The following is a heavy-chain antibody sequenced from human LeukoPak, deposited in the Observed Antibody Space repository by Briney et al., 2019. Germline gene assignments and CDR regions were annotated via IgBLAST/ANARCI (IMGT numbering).Heavy chain of an antibody. D-gene: IGHD3-3*01. CDR3: ARAKRYDFWSGSYTSLWYFDL. CDR1: GYTFSSYG. V-gene: IGHV1-18*01. J-gene: IGHJ2*01. CDR2: FNTYNGNA. Sequence: ASVKVSCKASGYTFSSYGITWVRQAPGQGLEWMGWFNTYNGNANYAQNLQDRVTMTTDTSTSTAYMELGSLRSDDTAVYYCARAKRYDFWSGSYTSLWYFDLWGRGTLVTVSS.